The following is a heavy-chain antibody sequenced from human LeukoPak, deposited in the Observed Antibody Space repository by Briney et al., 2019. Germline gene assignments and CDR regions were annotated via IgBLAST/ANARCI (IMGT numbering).Heavy chain of an antibody. CDR1: GFTFSSYA. D-gene: IGHD6-13*01. V-gene: IGHV3-23*01. CDR2: LSGSGANI. CDR3: AKGPQTYSTLYCFDY. Sequence: GGSLRLSCAASGFTFSSYAMSWVRQAPGKGLEWVSGLSGSGANIDYADSVKGRFIISRDYSKNTLYLQMNSLRAEDTAVYYCAKGPQTYSTLYCFDYWGQGTLVTVSS. J-gene: IGHJ4*02.